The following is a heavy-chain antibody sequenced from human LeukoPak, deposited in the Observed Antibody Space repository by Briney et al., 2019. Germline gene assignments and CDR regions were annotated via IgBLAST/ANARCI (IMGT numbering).Heavy chain of an antibody. CDR2: IIPILGIA. V-gene: IGHV1-69*04. CDR1: GGTFSSYA. J-gene: IGHJ4*02. CDR3: ARDGSGSYSFDY. Sequence: GASVKVSCKASGGTFSSYAISWVRQAPGQGLEWMGRIIPILGIANYAQKFQGRVTITADKSTSTAYTELSSLRSEDTAVYYCARDGSGSYSFDYWGQGTLVTVSS. D-gene: IGHD3-10*01.